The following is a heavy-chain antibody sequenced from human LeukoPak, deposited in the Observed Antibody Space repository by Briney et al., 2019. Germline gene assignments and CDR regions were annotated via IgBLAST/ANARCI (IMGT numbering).Heavy chain of an antibody. CDR2: ISSSSIYI. Sequence: GGSLRLSXAASGFTFSSYSMNWVRQAPGKGLEWGSSISSSSIYIYYADSVTGRLTISRDKAKTSLYLQMNSLRAEDTAVYYCARDYGDYGCDYWGQGTLVTVSS. CDR1: GFTFSSYS. D-gene: IGHD4-17*01. CDR3: ARDYGDYGCDY. J-gene: IGHJ4*02. V-gene: IGHV3-21*01.